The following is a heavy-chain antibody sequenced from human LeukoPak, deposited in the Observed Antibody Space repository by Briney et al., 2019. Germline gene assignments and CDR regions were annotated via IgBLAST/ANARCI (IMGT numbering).Heavy chain of an antibody. D-gene: IGHD3-3*02. CDR3: ARVGDHFHWNLDL. Sequence: GGSLRLSCAASGFTVTTNYMNWVRQAPGEGLEWVSIIYSGATTYYADSVKGRFTISRDTSKNTVSLQMNSLRAEDTAVYFCARVGDHFHWNLDLWGRGTLVTVSS. CDR1: GFTVTTNY. J-gene: IGHJ2*01. CDR2: IYSGATT. V-gene: IGHV3-53*01.